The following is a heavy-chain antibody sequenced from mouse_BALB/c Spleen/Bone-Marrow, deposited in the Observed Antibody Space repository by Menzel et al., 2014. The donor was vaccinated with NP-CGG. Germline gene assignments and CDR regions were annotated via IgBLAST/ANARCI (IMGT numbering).Heavy chain of an antibody. CDR2: ISSGGSYT. D-gene: IGHD1-2*01. CDR1: GFTFSSYT. CDR3: TREDYGYTFAY. V-gene: IGHV5-6-4*01. Sequence: EVMLVESGGGLVKPGGSLKLSCAASGFTFSSYTVSWVRQTPEKRLEWVATISSGGSYTYYPDSVKGRFTISRDNAKNTLYLQMSSLKSEDTAMYYCTREDYGYTFAYWGQGTLVTVSA. J-gene: IGHJ3*01.